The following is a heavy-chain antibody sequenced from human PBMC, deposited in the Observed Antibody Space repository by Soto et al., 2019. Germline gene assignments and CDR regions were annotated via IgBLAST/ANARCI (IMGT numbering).Heavy chain of an antibody. CDR2: ISGSGGST. CDR3: ATPGGYCSGGSCYSRVY. CDR1: GFTFSSYV. Sequence: EVQLLESGGGLVQPGGSLRLSCAASGFTFSSYVMSWVRQAPGKGLEWVSAISGSGGSTYYADSVKGRFTISRDNSKNTLYLQMNSLRAEDTAVYYCATPGGYCSGGSCYSRVYWGQGTLVTVSS. D-gene: IGHD2-15*01. V-gene: IGHV3-23*01. J-gene: IGHJ4*02.